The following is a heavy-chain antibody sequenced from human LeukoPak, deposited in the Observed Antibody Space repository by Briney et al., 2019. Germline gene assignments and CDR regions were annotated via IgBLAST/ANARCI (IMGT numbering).Heavy chain of an antibody. J-gene: IGHJ4*02. D-gene: IGHD3-10*01. CDR3: ARFRGANYFDH. CDR2: IYSSGNT. Sequence: GGSLRLSCAASGFTVSGNYMSWVRQAPGKGLEWVSVIYSSGNTYYADSVKGRFTISRDNSQNTLYLQMNSLRAEDTAVYYCARFRGANYFDHWGQGTLVTVSS. CDR1: GFTVSGNY. V-gene: IGHV3-53*01.